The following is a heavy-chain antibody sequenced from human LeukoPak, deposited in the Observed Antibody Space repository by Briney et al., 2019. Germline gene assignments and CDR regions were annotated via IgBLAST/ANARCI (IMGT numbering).Heavy chain of an antibody. D-gene: IGHD1-14*01. CDR3: ARARPPGAPYYFDY. CDR2: IYYGGST. V-gene: IGHV4-31*03. CDR1: GGSISSGGFY. Sequence: SETLSLTCTVSGGSISSGGFYWSWIRQHPGKGLEWIGYIYYGGSTYYNPSLKSRVTISVDTSENQFSLKLSSVTAADTAVYYCARARPPGAPYYFDYWGQGTLVTVSS. J-gene: IGHJ4*02.